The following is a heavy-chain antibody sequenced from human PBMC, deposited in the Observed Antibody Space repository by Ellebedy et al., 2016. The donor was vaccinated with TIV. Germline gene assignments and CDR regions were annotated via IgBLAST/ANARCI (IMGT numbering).Heavy chain of an antibody. Sequence: GESLKISCKGSGYGFTSYWIGWVRQMPGKGLEWMGIIYPGDSDTRYSPSFQGQVTISADESINTAYLQWNSLKASDSAMYYCARGGDSGNYDIWTRYLTPHFDYWGQGTLLTVSS. D-gene: IGHD3-9*01. CDR1: GYGFTSYW. J-gene: IGHJ4*02. CDR3: ARGGDSGNYDIWTRYLTPHFDY. V-gene: IGHV5-51*01. CDR2: IYPGDSDT.